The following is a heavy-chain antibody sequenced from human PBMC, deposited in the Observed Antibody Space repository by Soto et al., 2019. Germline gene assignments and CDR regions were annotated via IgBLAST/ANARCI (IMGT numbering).Heavy chain of an antibody. CDR1: GLTFSSYG. CDR3: AKIAATSDY. J-gene: IGHJ4*02. CDR2: ISGGGGST. D-gene: IGHD2-15*01. Sequence: GGSLRLSCAASGLTFSSYGMSWVRQAPGKGLEWVSCISGGGGSTYYADSVKGRFTISRDNPKNTLYLQMNSLRAEDTAVYYCAKIAATSDYWGQGTLVTVSS. V-gene: IGHV3-23*01.